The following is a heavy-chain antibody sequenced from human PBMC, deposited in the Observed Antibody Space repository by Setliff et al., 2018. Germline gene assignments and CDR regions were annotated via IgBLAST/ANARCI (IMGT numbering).Heavy chain of an antibody. D-gene: IGHD3-9*01. CDR1: GGSISSYY. CDR3: ARAPNDLGVDWLFNNYFDY. J-gene: IGHJ4*01. CDR2: VYYTGRT. Sequence: SETLSLTCTVSGGSISSYYWSWIRQPPGKGLEWIGTVYYTGRTYYNPSLKSRVTIAVDAPDNHFSLKLRSVTAADTAVYYCARAPNDLGVDWLFNNYFDYWGHGTLVTVSS. V-gene: IGHV4-59*04.